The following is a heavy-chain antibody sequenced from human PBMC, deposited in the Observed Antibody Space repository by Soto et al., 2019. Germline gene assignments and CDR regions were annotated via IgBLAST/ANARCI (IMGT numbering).Heavy chain of an antibody. V-gene: IGHV4-59*01. Sequence: TLSLTCTVSGGSISSYYWSWIRQPPGKGLEWIGYIYYSGSTNYNPSLKSRVTISVDTSKNQFSLKLSSVTAADTAVYYCARGPELNFDYWGQGTLVTVSS. D-gene: IGHD1-1*01. CDR1: GGSISSYY. J-gene: IGHJ4*02. CDR3: ARGPELNFDY. CDR2: IYYSGST.